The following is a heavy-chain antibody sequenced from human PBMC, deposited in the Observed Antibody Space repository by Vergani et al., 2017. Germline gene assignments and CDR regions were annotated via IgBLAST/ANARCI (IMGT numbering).Heavy chain of an antibody. Sequence: QLQLQESGPGLVKPSETLSLTCTVSGGSISSSSYYWGWIRQPPGKGLEWIGYIYYSGSTNYNPSLKSRVTISVDTSKNQFSLKLSSVTAADTAVYYCASRGYSYGWGFDYWGQGTLVTVSS. J-gene: IGHJ4*02. V-gene: IGHV4-61*05. CDR1: GGSISSSSYY. CDR3: ASRGYSYGWGFDY. D-gene: IGHD5-18*01. CDR2: IYYSGST.